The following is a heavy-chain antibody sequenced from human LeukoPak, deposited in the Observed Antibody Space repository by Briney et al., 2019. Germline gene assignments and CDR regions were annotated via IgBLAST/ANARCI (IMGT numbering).Heavy chain of an antibody. Sequence: GGSLRLSCAASGFTFSSYAMSWVRQAPGKGLEWVSAISGGGGSTYYADSVKGRFTISRDNSKNTLYLQMNSLRAEDTAVYYCAKGYSSGWYVSWFDPWGQGTLVTVSS. D-gene: IGHD6-19*01. V-gene: IGHV3-23*01. CDR3: AKGYSSGWYVSWFDP. CDR2: ISGGGGST. J-gene: IGHJ5*02. CDR1: GFTFSSYA.